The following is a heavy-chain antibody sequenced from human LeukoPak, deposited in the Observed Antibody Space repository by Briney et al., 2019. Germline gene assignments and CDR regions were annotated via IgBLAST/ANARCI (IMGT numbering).Heavy chain of an antibody. CDR2: ISAYNGNT. D-gene: IGHD3-10*01. V-gene: IGHV1-18*04. CDR1: GYTFTGYY. J-gene: IGHJ4*02. CDR3: ARVTFTMVRGVSRPFDY. Sequence: AASVKVSWKASGYTFTGYYMHWVRQAPGQGLEWMGWISAYNGNTNYAQKLQGRVTMTTDTSTSTAYMELRSLRSDDTAVYYCARVTFTMVRGVSRPFDYWGQGTLVTVSS.